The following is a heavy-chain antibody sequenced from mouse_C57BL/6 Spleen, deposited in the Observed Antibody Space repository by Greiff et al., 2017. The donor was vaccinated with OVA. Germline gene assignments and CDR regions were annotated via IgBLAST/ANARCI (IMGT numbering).Heavy chain of an antibody. Sequence: QVQLKQSGAELVRPGASVTLSCKASGYTFTDYEMHWVKQTPVHGLEWIGAIDPETGGTAYNQKFKGKAILTADKSSSTAYMELRSLTSEDSAFYYCTRWLLPYYYAMDYWGQGTSVTVSS. CDR1: GYTFTDYE. V-gene: IGHV1-15*01. CDR2: IDPETGGT. CDR3: TRWLLPYYYAMDY. D-gene: IGHD2-3*01. J-gene: IGHJ4*01.